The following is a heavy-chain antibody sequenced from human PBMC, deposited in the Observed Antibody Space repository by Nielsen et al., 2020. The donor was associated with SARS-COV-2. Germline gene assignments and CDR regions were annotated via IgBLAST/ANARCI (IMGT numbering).Heavy chain of an antibody. Sequence: ASVKVSCKASGYTFTGYYMHWVRQAPGQGLEWMGWINPNSGNTGYAQKFQGRVTMTRNTSISTAYMELSSLRSEDTAVYYCASKGDTAMADYYYYGMDVWGQGTTVTVSS. J-gene: IGHJ6*02. CDR2: INPNSGNT. CDR3: ASKGDTAMADYYYYGMDV. CDR1: GYTFTGYY. V-gene: IGHV1-8*02. D-gene: IGHD5-18*01.